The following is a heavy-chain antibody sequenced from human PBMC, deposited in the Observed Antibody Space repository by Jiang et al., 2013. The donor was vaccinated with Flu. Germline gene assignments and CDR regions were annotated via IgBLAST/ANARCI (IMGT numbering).Heavy chain of an antibody. Sequence: LLKPSETLSLTCAVYGGSFSGYYWSWIRQPPGKGLEWIGEINHSGSTNYNPSLKSRVTISVGTSKNQFSLKLSSVTAADTAVYYCARATVEALMDVWGQGTTVTVSS. D-gene: IGHD4-23*01. V-gene: IGHV4-34*01. CDR3: ARATVEALMDV. J-gene: IGHJ6*02. CDR1: GGSFSGYY. CDR2: INHSGST.